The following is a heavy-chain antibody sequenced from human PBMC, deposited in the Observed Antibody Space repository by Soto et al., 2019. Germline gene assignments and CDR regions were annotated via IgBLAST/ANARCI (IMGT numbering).Heavy chain of an antibody. J-gene: IGHJ4*02. CDR2: IKSKPDGGTT. V-gene: IGHV3-15*01. Sequence: GGSLRLSCAASGFTFSNAWMSWVRQAPGKGLEWVGRIKSKPDGGTTDYAAPVKGRFTISRDDSKHMLYLQMNSLKTEDTAVYYCIIDPGSPDYWGQGTLVTVSS. D-gene: IGHD6-13*01. CDR3: IIDPGSPDY. CDR1: GFTFSNAW.